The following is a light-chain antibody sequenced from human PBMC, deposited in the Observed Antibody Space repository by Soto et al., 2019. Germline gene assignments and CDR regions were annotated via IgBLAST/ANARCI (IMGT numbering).Light chain of an antibody. J-gene: IGKJ3*01. CDR2: YAS. CDR1: ESVHRN. CDR3: QHSSNWPPT. V-gene: IGKV3-15*01. Sequence: EVVMTQSPATLSVSPGERVTLSCRASESVHRNLAWYQQQPGQGPSLLIYYASTRATGVPDRFTGSGSGTEFTLTISSLQSEDFGVYHCQHSSNWPPTFGPGTKVEIK.